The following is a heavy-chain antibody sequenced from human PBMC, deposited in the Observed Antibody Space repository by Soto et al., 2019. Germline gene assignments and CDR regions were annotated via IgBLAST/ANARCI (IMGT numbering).Heavy chain of an antibody. V-gene: IGHV1-18*01. J-gene: IGHJ3*02. D-gene: IGHD6-6*01. CDR1: GYTFSSYG. CDR2: ISTYNGNP. CDR3: SGAPLYSTSPKTAFDI. Sequence: QVQLVQSGPEVTKPGASVKVSCKASGYTFSSYGISWVRQAPGQGLEWKGWISTYNGNPNYAQKFQGRVTMTTYTATSTAYKELRSLRSDDTAVFYCSGAPLYSTSPKTAFDIWGQGTVVTVSS.